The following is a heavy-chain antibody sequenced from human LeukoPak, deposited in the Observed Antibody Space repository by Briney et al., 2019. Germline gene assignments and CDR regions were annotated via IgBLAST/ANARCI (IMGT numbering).Heavy chain of an antibody. CDR2: IHSGGTT. V-gene: IGHV3-53*01. J-gene: IGHJ5*02. Sequence: GGSLRLSCAASDFTVGTNFMSWVRQAPGKGLEWVSVIHSGGTTFYADSVKGRFTISRDNSKSTLYLQMNSLRAEDTAMYYCVPGHYAGSASWGQGTLVTVSS. CDR1: DFTVGTNF. D-gene: IGHD2-2*01. CDR3: VPGHYAGSAS.